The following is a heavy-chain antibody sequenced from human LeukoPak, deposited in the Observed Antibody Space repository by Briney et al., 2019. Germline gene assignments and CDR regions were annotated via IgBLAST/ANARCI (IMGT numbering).Heavy chain of an antibody. CDR1: GGSISSSSYY. J-gene: IGHJ4*02. D-gene: IGHD6-19*01. CDR3: ASWYGYSSGWYRDNFDY. V-gene: IGHV4-39*01. CDR2: IYYSGST. Sequence: PSETLSLTCTVSGGSISSSSYYWGWIRQPPGKGLEWIGSIYYSGSTYYNPSLKSRVTISVDTSKNQFTLKLSSVTAADTAVYYCASWYGYSSGWYRDNFDYWGQGTLATVSS.